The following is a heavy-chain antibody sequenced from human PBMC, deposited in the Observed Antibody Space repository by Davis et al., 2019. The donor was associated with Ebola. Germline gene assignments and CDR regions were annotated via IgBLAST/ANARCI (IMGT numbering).Heavy chain of an antibody. J-gene: IGHJ5*02. Sequence: GESLKISCIASGFTFNNYAMNWVRQAPGKGLEWVSSISGDSFGTSYADSVKGRFTISRDNSKNTLYLQMNSLRAEDTAVYYCAKGGGTSSSDFRRTWGQGTLVTVSS. V-gene: IGHV3-23*01. D-gene: IGHD6-6*01. CDR2: ISGDSFGT. CDR1: GFTFNNYA. CDR3: AKGGGTSSSDFRRT.